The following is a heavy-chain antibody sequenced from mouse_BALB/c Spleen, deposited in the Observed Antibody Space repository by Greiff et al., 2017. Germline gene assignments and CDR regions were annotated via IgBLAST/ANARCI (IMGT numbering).Heavy chain of an antibody. CDR2: ISSGGGST. D-gene: IGHD2-1*01. J-gene: IGHJ2*01. CDR1: GFAFSSYD. CDR3: ARHDGNYDYVDY. Sequence: EVMLVESGGGLVKPGGSLKLSCAASGFAFSSYDMSWVRQTPEKRLEWVAYISSGGGSTYYPDTVKGRFTISRDNAKNTLYLQMSSLKSEDTAMYYCARHDGNYDYVDYWGQGTTLTVSS. V-gene: IGHV5-12-1*01.